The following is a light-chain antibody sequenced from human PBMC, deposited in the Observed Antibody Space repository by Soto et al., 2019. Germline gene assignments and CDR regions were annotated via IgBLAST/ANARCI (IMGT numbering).Light chain of an antibody. CDR1: SSNIGNNY. CDR2: VNN. V-gene: IGLV1-44*01. CDR3: ASWDESLNGWV. J-gene: IGLJ3*02. Sequence: QSVLTQSPSASGTPGQRVTISCSGSSSNIGNNYVYWYQQFPGAAPKLVMFVNNLRPSGVPDRFSGSKSGSSASLAISGLQSADEAEYFCASWDESLNGWVFGGGTKLTVL.